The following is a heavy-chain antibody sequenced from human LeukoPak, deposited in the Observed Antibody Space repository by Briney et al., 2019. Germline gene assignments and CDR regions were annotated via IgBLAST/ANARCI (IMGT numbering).Heavy chain of an antibody. V-gene: IGHV1-18*01. CDR2: ISPYNGNT. Sequence: ASVKVSCKASGYIFTNYGISWVRQAPGQGLEWMGWISPYNGNTSYVQKLQGRVTMTTDTSTSTAYMELRSLRSDDTAVCYCARSDPDTAMVDYWGQGTLVTVSS. CDR3: ARSDPDTAMVDY. D-gene: IGHD5-18*01. J-gene: IGHJ4*02. CDR1: GYIFTNYG.